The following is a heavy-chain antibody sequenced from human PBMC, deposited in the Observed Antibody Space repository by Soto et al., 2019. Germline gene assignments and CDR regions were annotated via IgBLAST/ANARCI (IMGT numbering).Heavy chain of an antibody. CDR1: GGTFSSYA. D-gene: IGHD6-13*01. J-gene: IGHJ6*02. CDR2: IIPIFGTA. CDR3: ASAAAGPPAYYYYYGMDV. V-gene: IGHV1-69*13. Sequence: SVKVSCKASGGTFSSYAISWVRQAPGQGLEWMGGIIPIFGTANYAQKFQGRVTITADESTSTAYMELSSLRSEDTAVYYCASAAAGPPAYYYYYGMDVWGQGTTVTVSS.